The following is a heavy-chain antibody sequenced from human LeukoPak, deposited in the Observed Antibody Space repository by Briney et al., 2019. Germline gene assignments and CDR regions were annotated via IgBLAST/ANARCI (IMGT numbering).Heavy chain of an antibody. CDR3: ARGLRLRGFDP. V-gene: IGHV1-46*01. D-gene: IGHD3-3*01. CDR2: ANPTT. Sequence: ASVKVSCKASGYTFTSYYLHWVRQAPGQGLEWMGIANPTTSYAQKFQGRVTMTRDTSTSTVYMELSSLRSDDTAVYYCARGLRLRGFDPWGQGTLVTVSS. CDR1: GYTFTSYY. J-gene: IGHJ5*02.